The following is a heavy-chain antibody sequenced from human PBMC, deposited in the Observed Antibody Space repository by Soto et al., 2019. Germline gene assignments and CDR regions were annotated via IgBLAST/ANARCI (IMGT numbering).Heavy chain of an antibody. CDR2: IIPIFGTA. CDR1: GGTFSSYA. V-gene: IGHV1-69*13. CDR3: AGDQVEMATSLYYFDY. D-gene: IGHD5-12*01. J-gene: IGHJ4*02. Sequence: SVKVSCKASGGTFSSYAISWVRQAPGQGLEWMGGIIPIFGTANYAQKFQGRVTITADESTSTAYMELSSLRSEDTAVYYCAGDQVEMATSLYYFDYWGQGTLVTVSS.